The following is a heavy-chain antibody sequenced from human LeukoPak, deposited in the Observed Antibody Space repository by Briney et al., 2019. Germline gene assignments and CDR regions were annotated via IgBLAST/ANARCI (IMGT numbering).Heavy chain of an antibody. D-gene: IGHD2-2*01. CDR1: GFTFSSYS. J-gene: IGHJ4*02. V-gene: IGHV3-21*01. Sequence: PGGSLRLSCAASGFTFSSYSMNWVRQAPGKGLEWVSSISSSSSYVYYADSVKGRFTISRDNAKNSLYLQMNSLRAEDTAVYYCAGDCSSSSCYDGWGQGTLVTVSS. CDR2: ISSSSSYV. CDR3: AGDCSSSSCYDG.